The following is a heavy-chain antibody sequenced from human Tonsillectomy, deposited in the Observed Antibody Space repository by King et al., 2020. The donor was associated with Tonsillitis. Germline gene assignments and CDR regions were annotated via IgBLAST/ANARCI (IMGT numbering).Heavy chain of an antibody. V-gene: IGHV3-9*01. CDR3: AKDIGVTVTYGMDV. D-gene: IGHD4-17*01. J-gene: IGHJ6*02. CDR2: ISWNSGKI. CDR1: GFTFDDYA. Sequence: VQLVESGGGLVQPGRSLRLSCAASGFTFDDYAMHWVRQAPGKGLEWVSGISWNSGKIGYADSVKGRFTISRDNAKNSLYLQMNSLRAEDTALYYCAKDIGVTVTYGMDVWGQGTTVTVSS.